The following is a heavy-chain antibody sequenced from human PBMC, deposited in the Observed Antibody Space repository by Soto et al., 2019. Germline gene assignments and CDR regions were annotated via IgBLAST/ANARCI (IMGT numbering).Heavy chain of an antibody. J-gene: IGHJ5*02. CDR1: GGSISSSSYY. CDR2: IYYSGST. D-gene: IGHD3-22*01. Sequence: SETLSLTCTVSGGSISSSSYYWGWIRQPPGKGLEWIGSIYYSGSTYYNPSLKCRVTISVDTSKNQFSLKLSSVTAADTAVYYCARGPLGVVVINGWFDPWGQGTLVTVSS. V-gene: IGHV4-39*01. CDR3: ARGPLGVVVINGWFDP.